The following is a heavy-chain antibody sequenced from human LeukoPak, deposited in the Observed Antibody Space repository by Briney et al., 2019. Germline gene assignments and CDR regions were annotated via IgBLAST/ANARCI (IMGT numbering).Heavy chain of an antibody. CDR2: ISSSSSYI. J-gene: IGHJ4*02. Sequence: GGSLRLSCAASGFTFSSYSMNWVRQAPGKGLEWVSSISSSSSYIYYADSLKGRFTISRDNAANSLYLQMNSLRAEDTAVYYCATGYSYGLKAFDWWGQGTLVTVSS. CDR1: GFTFSSYS. CDR3: ATGYSYGLKAFDW. V-gene: IGHV3-21*01. D-gene: IGHD5-18*01.